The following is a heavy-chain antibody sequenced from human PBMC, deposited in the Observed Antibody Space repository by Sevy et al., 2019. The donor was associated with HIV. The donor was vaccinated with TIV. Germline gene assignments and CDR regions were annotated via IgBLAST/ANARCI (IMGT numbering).Heavy chain of an antibody. CDR3: TTDTSTGYFDWLLDFDY. D-gene: IGHD3-9*01. CDR2: IQSKTGGTT. V-gene: IGHV3-15*01. Sequence: GGSLRLSCAASGFTFSSAWMSRVRQAPGKGLEWVGRIQSKTGGTTDYAASVKGRFTISRDDSVNTLYLQMNSLTTDDTAVYYCTTDTSTGYFDWLLDFDYWGQGTLVTVSS. J-gene: IGHJ4*02. CDR1: GFTFSSAW.